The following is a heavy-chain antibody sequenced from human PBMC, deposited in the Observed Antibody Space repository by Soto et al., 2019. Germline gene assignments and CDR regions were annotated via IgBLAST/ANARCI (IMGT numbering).Heavy chain of an antibody. J-gene: IGHJ4*02. D-gene: IGHD6-6*01. CDR2: IYATGRT. Sequence: SETLSLSCMVSGGSIRGYHWSWIRHAAGKGLEWIGRIYATGRTNDNPSLRSRVTILVDTSKNQLSLKLISVTAADTAVYYCARDPAVLRSSSYGFGFDYWGQGIQVTVS. CDR1: GGSIRGYH. V-gene: IGHV4-4*07. CDR3: ARDPAVLRSSSYGFGFDY.